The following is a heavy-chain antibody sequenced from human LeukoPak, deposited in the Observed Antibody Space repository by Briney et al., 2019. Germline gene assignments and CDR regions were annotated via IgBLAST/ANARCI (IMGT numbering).Heavy chain of an antibody. CDR3: ARDRTRAFDI. D-gene: IGHD3/OR15-3a*01. CDR2: IYSGGST. V-gene: IGHV3-66*01. Sequence: PGGSLRLSCAASGFTVSSNYMSWVRQAPGKGLEWVSVIYSGGSTYYADSVKGRFTISRDNSKNALYLQMNSLRAEDTAVYYCARDRTRAFDIWGQGTMVTVSS. J-gene: IGHJ3*02. CDR1: GFTVSSNY.